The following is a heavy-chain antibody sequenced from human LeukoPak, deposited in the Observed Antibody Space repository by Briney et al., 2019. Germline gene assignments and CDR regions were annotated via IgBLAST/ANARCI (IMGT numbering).Heavy chain of an antibody. CDR1: GFTLSTNY. CDR3: ARVAPGYTYAYGAPYYFDN. CDR2: IYRGGLT. J-gene: IGHJ4*02. Sequence: GGSLRLSCVPSGFTLSTNYMSWVRQAPRKGREWVSVIYRGGLTYYADSVKGRFTISRHDSKNTVYLQMNSLRAEDTALYYCARVAPGYTYAYGAPYYFDNWGQGTLVTVSS. V-gene: IGHV3-53*04. D-gene: IGHD5-18*01.